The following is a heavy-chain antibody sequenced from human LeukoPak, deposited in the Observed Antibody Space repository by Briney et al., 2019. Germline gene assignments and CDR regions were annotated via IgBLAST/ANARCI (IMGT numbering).Heavy chain of an antibody. CDR2: IYYSGST. D-gene: IGHD3-10*01. J-gene: IGHJ4*02. Sequence: SETLSLTCTVSGGSISSSSYYWGWIRQPPGKGLEWIGNIYYSGSTYYNPSLKSRVTISVDTSKNQFSLKLSSVTAADTAVYYCARRKVEWFGELLHFDYWGQGTLVAVSS. CDR3: ARRKVEWFGELLHFDY. CDR1: GGSISSSSYY. V-gene: IGHV4-39*01.